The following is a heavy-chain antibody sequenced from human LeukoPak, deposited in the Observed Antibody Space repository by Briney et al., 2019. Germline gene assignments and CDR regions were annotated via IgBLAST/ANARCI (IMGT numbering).Heavy chain of an antibody. Sequence: ASVKVSCKASGYTFTSYGISWVRQAPGQGLEWMGWISAYNGNTNYAQKLQGRVTMTTDTSTSTAYTELRSLRSDDTAVYYCAKVIAVAGTADAFDIWGQGTMVTVSS. V-gene: IGHV1-18*01. CDR2: ISAYNGNT. CDR1: GYTFTSYG. D-gene: IGHD6-19*01. J-gene: IGHJ3*02. CDR3: AKVIAVAGTADAFDI.